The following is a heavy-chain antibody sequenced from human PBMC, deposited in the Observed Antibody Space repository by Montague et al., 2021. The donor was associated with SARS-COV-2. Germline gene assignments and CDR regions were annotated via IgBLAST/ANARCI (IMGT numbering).Heavy chain of an antibody. CDR1: GFIFSDYA. V-gene: IGHV3-23*05. CDR2: IYYHDGVNK. J-gene: IGHJ4*02. CDR3: VPWIRNHFDY. Sequence: SLRLSCAASGFIFSDYAMNWVRQAPGKGLEWVSTIYYHDGVNKHYAESVEGRFTISRYNSRHTVYLQMNSLTAADTAVYFCVPWIRNHFDYWGQGTPVTVSS. D-gene: IGHD2-2*03.